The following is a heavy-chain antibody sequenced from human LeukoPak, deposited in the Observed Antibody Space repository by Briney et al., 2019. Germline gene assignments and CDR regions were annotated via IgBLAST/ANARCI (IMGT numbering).Heavy chain of an antibody. CDR3: AKDDEDSSSSDY. CDR1: GFTFSSYA. V-gene: IGHV3-23*01. D-gene: IGHD2-2*01. Sequence: GGSLRLSCAASGFTFSSYAMSWVRQAPGKGLEWVSAISGSGGSAYYADSAKGRFTISRGNSKNTLYLQMNSPRAEDTAVYYCAKDDEDSSSSDYWGQGTLVTVPS. CDR2: ISGSGGSA. J-gene: IGHJ4*02.